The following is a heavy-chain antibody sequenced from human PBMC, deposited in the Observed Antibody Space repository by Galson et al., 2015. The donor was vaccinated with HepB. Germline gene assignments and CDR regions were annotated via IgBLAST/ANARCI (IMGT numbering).Heavy chain of an antibody. V-gene: IGHV1-69*04. CDR3: ASLSTQHDPFDY. D-gene: IGHD2-2*01. CDR1: GGTFSSYA. CDR2: IIPILGIA. J-gene: IGHJ4*02. Sequence: SVKVSCKASGGTFSSYAISWVRQAPGQGLEWMGRIIPILGIANYAQKFQGRVTITADKSTSTAYMELSSLRSEDTAVYYCASLSTQHDPFDYWGQGTLVTVSS.